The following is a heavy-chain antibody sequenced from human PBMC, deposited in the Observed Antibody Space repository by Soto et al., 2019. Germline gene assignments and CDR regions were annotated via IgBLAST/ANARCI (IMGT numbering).Heavy chain of an antibody. CDR3: AKVVGNYFDSSGVDY. Sequence: QLLESGGGLVQPGGSLRLSCEASGFTFSSYAMSWVRQAPGKGLEWVSAISGSGGTTYYADSVKGRFTIARDNSKNTLYLQRNSLRAEDTAVYYCAKVVGNYFDSSGVDYWGQGTLVTVSS. D-gene: IGHD3-22*01. CDR2: ISGSGGTT. CDR1: GFTFSSYA. J-gene: IGHJ4*02. V-gene: IGHV3-23*01.